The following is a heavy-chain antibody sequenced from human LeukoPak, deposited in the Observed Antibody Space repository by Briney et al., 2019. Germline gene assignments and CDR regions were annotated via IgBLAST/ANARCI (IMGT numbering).Heavy chain of an antibody. CDR3: ARAPLGYSSHPPDY. CDR2: INPNSGGT. D-gene: IGHD6-13*01. J-gene: IGHJ4*02. Sequence: ASVKVSCKASGGTFSSYAISWVRQAPGQGLEWMGWINPNSGGTNYAQKFQGRVTMTRDTSISTAYMELSRLRSDDTAVYYCARAPLGYSSHPPDYWGQGTLVTVSS. CDR1: GGTFSSYA. V-gene: IGHV1-2*02.